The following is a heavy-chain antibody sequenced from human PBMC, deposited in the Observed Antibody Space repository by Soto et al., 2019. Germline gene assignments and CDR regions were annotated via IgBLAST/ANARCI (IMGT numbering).Heavy chain of an antibody. V-gene: IGHV3-74*01. CDR3: ARPRYDGSGTPFDH. CDR1: GFTFSSYW. J-gene: IGHJ4*02. Sequence: EVQLVESGGGLVQPGGSLRLSCAASGFTFSSYWMHWVRQAPGKGLVWVSGINGDGSTATYADSVKGRFIISRDNAKSMLYLQMNSLTAEDTAVYYCARPRYDGSGTPFDHWGQGTLVTVSS. CDR2: INGDGSTA. D-gene: IGHD3-22*01.